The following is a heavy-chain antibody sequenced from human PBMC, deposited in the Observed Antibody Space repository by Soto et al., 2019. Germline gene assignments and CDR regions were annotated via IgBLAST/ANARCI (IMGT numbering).Heavy chain of an antibody. V-gene: IGHV3-64D*06. CDR1: GFTFSSYA. CDR3: VKADPRGYFHYYYGMDV. Sequence: GGSLRLSCSTSGFTFSSYAMHWVRQAPGKGLEYVSAVSRNGGNTYYADSVKGRFTISRDNSKNTLYLQMTSLRVEDTAVYYCVKADPRGYFHYYYGMDVWGQGTTVTVSS. J-gene: IGHJ6*02. D-gene: IGHD1-26*01. CDR2: VSRNGGNT.